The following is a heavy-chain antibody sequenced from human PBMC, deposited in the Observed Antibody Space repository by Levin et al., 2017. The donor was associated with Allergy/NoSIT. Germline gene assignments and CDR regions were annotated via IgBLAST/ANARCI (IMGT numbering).Heavy chain of an antibody. CDR3: ARAIPKSSGWYNPFGGVGGEAYENWFDP. V-gene: IGHV3-30-3*01. CDR1: GFTFSSYA. D-gene: IGHD6-19*01. Sequence: GGSLRLSCAASGFTFSSYAMHWVRQAPGKGLDWVAVISYDGSNKYYADSVKGRFTISRDNSKNTLYLQMNSLRAEDTAVYYCARAIPKSSGWYNPFGGVGGEAYENWFDPWGQGTLVTVSS. CDR2: ISYDGSNK. J-gene: IGHJ5*02.